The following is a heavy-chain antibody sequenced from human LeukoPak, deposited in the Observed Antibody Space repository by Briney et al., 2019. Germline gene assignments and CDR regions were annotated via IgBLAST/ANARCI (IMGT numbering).Heavy chain of an antibody. CDR2: IKQDGSEK. D-gene: IGHD2-21*01. V-gene: IGHV3-7*01. CDR1: GFTFSSHW. CDR3: ARARIVDY. J-gene: IGHJ4*02. Sequence: PGGSLRLSCAASGFTFSSHWMSWVRQAPGKGLEWVANIKQDGSEKYYVDSVKGRFTISRDNAKNSLYLQMNSLRAEDTAVYYCARARIVDYWGQGTPVTVSS.